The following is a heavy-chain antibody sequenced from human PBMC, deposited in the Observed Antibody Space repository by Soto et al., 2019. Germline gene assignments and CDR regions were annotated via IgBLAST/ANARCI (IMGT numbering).Heavy chain of an antibody. D-gene: IGHD3-3*01. CDR3: ARETEPDYYFGRGYYPGLGE. J-gene: IGHJ4*02. CDR2: INSDGSST. V-gene: IGHV3-74*01. CDR1: GFTFSSYW. Sequence: PGGSLRLSCAASGFTFSSYWMHWVRQAPEKGLVWVSRINSDGSSTSYADSVKGRFTISRDNAKNTLYLQKNSLRAEDTAVYYCARETEPDYYFGRGYYPGLGEWGQGTLVTV.